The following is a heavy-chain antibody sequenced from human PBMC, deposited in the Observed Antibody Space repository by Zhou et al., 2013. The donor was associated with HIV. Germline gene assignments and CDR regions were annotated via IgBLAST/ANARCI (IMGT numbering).Heavy chain of an antibody. CDR1: GYTLADIS. J-gene: IGHJ6*02. D-gene: IGHD1-1*01. CDR3: ASDRLLKERVEHSLLVV. CDR2: LDPETAET. V-gene: IGHV1-24*01. Sequence: QVHLVQSGTDVKKPGASVMVSCKVSGYTLADISIHWVRQVPGQGLEWMGRLDPETAETVSSQTFQGRVAMTEDTSRDTAYMLLTNLTSDDTAVYYCASDRLLKERVEHSLLVVGADGTSLIVSS.